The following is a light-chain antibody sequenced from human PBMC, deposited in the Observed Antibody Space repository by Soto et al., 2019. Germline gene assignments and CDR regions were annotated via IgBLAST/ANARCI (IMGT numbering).Light chain of an antibody. J-gene: IGKJ5*01. V-gene: IGKV1-5*03. CDR3: QQFKSYPIT. CDR1: QTISSW. Sequence: DIQMTQSPSTLSASVVDRVTITCLASQTISSWLAWYQQKPGKAPKLLIYKASSLESGVPSRFSGSGSGTEFTLTISSLQPDDFGTYYCQQFKSYPITFGQGTRLEIK. CDR2: KAS.